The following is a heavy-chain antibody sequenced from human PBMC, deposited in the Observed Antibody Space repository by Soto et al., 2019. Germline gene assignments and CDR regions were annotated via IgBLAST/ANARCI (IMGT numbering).Heavy chain of an antibody. CDR3: ARGSIPPGIAAAGHFDY. CDR1: GGSISSGGYY. V-gene: IGHV4-31*03. CDR2: IYYSGST. D-gene: IGHD6-13*01. Sequence: QVQLQESGPGLVKPSQTLSLTCTVSGGSISSGGYYWSWIRQHPGKGLEWIGYIYYSGSTYYNPSLKSRVTISVDTSKNQFSLKLSSVTAADTAVYYCARGSIPPGIAAAGHFDYWGQGTLVTVSS. J-gene: IGHJ4*02.